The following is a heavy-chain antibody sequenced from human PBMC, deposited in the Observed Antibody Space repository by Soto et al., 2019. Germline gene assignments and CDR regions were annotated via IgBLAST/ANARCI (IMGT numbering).Heavy chain of an antibody. V-gene: IGHV5-51*01. Sequence: PGESLKISCESHGYSFTTYWVTWVRQKPGKGREWVGSFHPGESDTRYSPSFRGQVTISADRSLTTAYLQWRSLQVADTAMYDGARHENTYYNFYGMDLWGHGTTVTVSS. CDR1: GYSFTTYW. CDR3: ARHENTYYNFYGMDL. CDR2: FHPGESDT. J-gene: IGHJ6*02.